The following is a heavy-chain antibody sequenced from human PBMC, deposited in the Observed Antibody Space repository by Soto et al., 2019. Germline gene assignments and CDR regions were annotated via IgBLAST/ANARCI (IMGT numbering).Heavy chain of an antibody. Sequence: SETLSLTCTVSGGSISSYYWSWIRQPPGKGLEWIGYIYYSGSTNYNPSLKSRVTISVDTSKNQFSLKLSSVTAADTAVYYCARDSRYCSSTSCSSDAFDIWGQGTMVTV. CDR1: GGSISSYY. D-gene: IGHD2-2*01. V-gene: IGHV4-59*01. J-gene: IGHJ3*02. CDR3: ARDSRYCSSTSCSSDAFDI. CDR2: IYYSGST.